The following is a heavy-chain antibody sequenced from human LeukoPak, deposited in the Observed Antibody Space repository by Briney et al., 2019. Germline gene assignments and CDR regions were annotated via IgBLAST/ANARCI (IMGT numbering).Heavy chain of an antibody. CDR3: ARGGVSNYYDSSGYLY. D-gene: IGHD3-22*01. CDR1: GYTFTAYF. V-gene: IGHV1-18*04. Sequence: GASVKVSCKASGYTFTAYFIHWMRQAPGQGLEWMGRISAYNGNTNYAQKLQGRVTMTTDTSTSTAYMELRSLRSDDTAVYYCARGGVSNYYDSSGYLYWGPGTLVTVSS. J-gene: IGHJ4*02. CDR2: ISAYNGNT.